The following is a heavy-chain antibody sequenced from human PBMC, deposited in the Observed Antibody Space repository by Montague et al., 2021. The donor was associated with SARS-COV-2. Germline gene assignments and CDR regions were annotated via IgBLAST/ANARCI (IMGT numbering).Heavy chain of an antibody. CDR1: FGSISTYY. CDR2: IFYNGST. CDR3: ARQDAWAYCGDECYRGWFDS. V-gene: IGHV4-59*01. Sequence: ETLSLTCTVSFGSISTYYWSWIRQPPGKGLEWIGFIFYNGSTKYNPSLKRRDSISLDTSKNQFSLKLSSVTAADTAVYYCARQDAWAYCGDECYRGWFDSWGQGTLVTVSS. D-gene: IGHD2-21*01. J-gene: IGHJ5*01.